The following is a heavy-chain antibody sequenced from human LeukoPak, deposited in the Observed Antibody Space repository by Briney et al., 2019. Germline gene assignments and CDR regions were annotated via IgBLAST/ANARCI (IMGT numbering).Heavy chain of an antibody. CDR2: IYHSGST. CDR3: ARGPRSARGYFDY. J-gene: IGHJ4*02. Sequence: SSETLSLTCAVSGGSISSGGYSWSWIRQPPGKGLEWIGYIYHSGSTYYNPSLKSRVTISVDRSKNQFSLRLSSVTAADTAVYYCARGPRSARGYFDYWGQGTLVTVSS. D-gene: IGHD3-10*01. CDR1: GGSISSGGYS. V-gene: IGHV4-30-2*01.